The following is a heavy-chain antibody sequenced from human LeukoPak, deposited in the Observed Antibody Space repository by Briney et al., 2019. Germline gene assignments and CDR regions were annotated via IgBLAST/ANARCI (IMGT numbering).Heavy chain of an antibody. V-gene: IGHV4-34*01. CDR2: INHSGST. D-gene: IGHD6-6*01. CDR3: ARVDVEAARMYYFDY. Sequence: SETLSLTCAVYGGSFSGYYWSWIRQPPGKGLEWIGEINHSGSTNYNPSLKSRVTISVDTSKNQFSLELSSVTAADTAVYYCARVDVEAARMYYFDYWGQGTLVTVSS. J-gene: IGHJ4*02. CDR1: GGSFSGYY.